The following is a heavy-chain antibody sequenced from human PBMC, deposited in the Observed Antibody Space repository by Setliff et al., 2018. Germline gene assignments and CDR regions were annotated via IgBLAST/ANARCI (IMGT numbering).Heavy chain of an antibody. CDR1: GFSFCAFT. CDR3: AKDRVNDGVWDFDS. D-gene: IGHD2-8*01. J-gene: IGHJ4*02. V-gene: IGHV3-23*01. CDR2: IIQSGAT. Sequence: GGSLRLSCETSGFSFCAFTMNWVRQAPGKGLEWVSGIIQSGATFYADSVKGRFTISRDNSKSSVFLHINSVTAEDTAIYYCAKDRVNDGVWDFDSWGPGILVTVSS.